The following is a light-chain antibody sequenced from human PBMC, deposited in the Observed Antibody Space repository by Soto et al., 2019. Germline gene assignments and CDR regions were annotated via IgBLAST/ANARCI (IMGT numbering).Light chain of an antibody. Sequence: EIVLTQSPATLSLSPGERATLSCRASQSVSSYLAWYQQKPGQAPRLLIYDASNRATGIPARFSGSGSGTDFTLTISSLEPEDFEVYYGQQRSNWPLTFGGGTKVEIK. CDR3: QQRSNWPLT. CDR2: DAS. J-gene: IGKJ4*01. V-gene: IGKV3-11*01. CDR1: QSVSSY.